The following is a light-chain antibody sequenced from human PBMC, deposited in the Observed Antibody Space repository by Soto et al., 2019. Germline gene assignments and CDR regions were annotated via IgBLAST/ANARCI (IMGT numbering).Light chain of an antibody. J-gene: IGKJ1*01. CDR2: GAS. V-gene: IGKV3-20*01. CDR3: QQYGSAPRT. CDR1: QSVSSSY. Sequence: EIVLTQSPGTLSLSPGERATLSCRASQSVSSSYLAWYQQKPGQAPRLLIYGASSRATGIADRFSGSGSGTEFTLTISRLEPEDCAVYFCQQYGSAPRTFGQWTRFEI.